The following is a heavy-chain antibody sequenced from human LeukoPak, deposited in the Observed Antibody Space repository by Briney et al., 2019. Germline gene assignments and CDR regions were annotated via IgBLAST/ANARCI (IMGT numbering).Heavy chain of an antibody. J-gene: IGHJ3*02. CDR2: INHSGST. Sequence: SETLSLTCAVYGGSFSGYYWSWIRQPPGKGLEWIGEINHSGSTNYNPSLKTRVSISIDTSRNQFSLKLNSVTAADTAVYYCAKSNGYGLVDIWGQGTMVTVSS. V-gene: IGHV4-34*01. CDR3: AKSNGYGLVDI. D-gene: IGHD3-10*01. CDR1: GGSFSGYY.